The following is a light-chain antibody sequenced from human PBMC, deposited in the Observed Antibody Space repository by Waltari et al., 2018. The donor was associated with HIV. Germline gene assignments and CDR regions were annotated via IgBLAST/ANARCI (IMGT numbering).Light chain of an antibody. CDR1: SSNLGADSD. CDR3: QSYDSGLSGVV. J-gene: IGLJ2*01. V-gene: IGLV1-40*01. Sequence: QSVLTQPPSVFGAPGQRVTIPCTGSSSNLGADSDVKWYQQVPGTAPKLLIYGNNNRPSGVPDRFSGSKSGTSASLAITGLQAEDEADYYCQSYDSGLSGVVFGGGTRLTVL. CDR2: GNN.